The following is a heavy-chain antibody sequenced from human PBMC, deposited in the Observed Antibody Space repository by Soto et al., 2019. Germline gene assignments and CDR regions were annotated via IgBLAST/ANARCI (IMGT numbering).Heavy chain of an antibody. CDR3: AKDQTDVTLFDY. CDR2: ISGRGVDT. Sequence: VGSLRLSCAASGFSFSSLAMSWVRQAPGKGLEWVSSISGRGVDTLYADSVKGRFTTSRDNSRNTLYLQVNSLRAEDTAVYYCAKDQTDVTLFDYWGQGTLVTVSS. D-gene: IGHD2-21*02. CDR1: GFSFSSLA. V-gene: IGHV3-23*01. J-gene: IGHJ4*02.